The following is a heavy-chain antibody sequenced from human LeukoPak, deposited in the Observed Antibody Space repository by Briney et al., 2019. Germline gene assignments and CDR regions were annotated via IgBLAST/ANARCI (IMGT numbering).Heavy chain of an antibody. Sequence: GASVNVSCKAAGYTFTVYYMHWGRQAPGQGLEWMGWINPNSGGTNYAQKFQGRVTMTRDTSISTAYMELSRLRSDDTAVYYCARESPRSGYYYGDDAFDIWGQGTLLTVSS. CDR1: GYTFTVYY. D-gene: IGHD3-22*01. CDR2: INPNSGGT. J-gene: IGHJ3*02. V-gene: IGHV1-2*02. CDR3: ARESPRSGYYYGDDAFDI.